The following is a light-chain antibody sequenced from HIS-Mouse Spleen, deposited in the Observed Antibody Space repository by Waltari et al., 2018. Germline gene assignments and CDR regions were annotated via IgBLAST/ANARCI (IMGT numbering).Light chain of an antibody. CDR2: QDS. CDR1: KLGDKY. J-gene: IGLJ2*01. Sequence: SYELTQPPSVSVSPGQTASITCSGDKLGDKYACWYQQKPGQSPVLVIYQDSKRPSGVLERFPGSTSGNAATLTISGTQAMDEADYYCQAWDSSTVVFGGGTKLTVL. CDR3: QAWDSSTVV. V-gene: IGLV3-1*01.